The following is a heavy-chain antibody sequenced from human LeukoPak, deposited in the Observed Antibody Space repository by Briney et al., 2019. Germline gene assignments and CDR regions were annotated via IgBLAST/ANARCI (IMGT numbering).Heavy chain of an antibody. D-gene: IGHD2/OR15-2a*01. Sequence: GSLRLSCVASGFIIGSYWMSWVRQAPGKGLEWVANIRQDGSEKYYVDSVKGRLAISRDNAKNSLYLQMNNLTAADTAIYYCARAGYYGDDAFDLWGQGTRVTVSS. CDR2: IRQDGSEK. V-gene: IGHV3-7*01. CDR1: GFIIGSYW. J-gene: IGHJ3*01. CDR3: ARAGYYGDDAFDL.